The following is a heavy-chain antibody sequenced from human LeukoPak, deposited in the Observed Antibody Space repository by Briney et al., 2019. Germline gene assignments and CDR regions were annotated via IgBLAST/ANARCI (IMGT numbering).Heavy chain of an antibody. CDR1: GGSFSGYY. CDR2: INHSGST. V-gene: IGHV4-34*01. Sequence: PSETLSLTCAVYGGSFSGYYWSWIRQPPGKGLEWIGGINHSGSTNYNPSLKSRVTISVDTSKNQFSLKLSSVTAADTAVYYCARFRRVKTIVWAKSWFDPWGQGTLVTVSP. J-gene: IGHJ5*02. D-gene: IGHD4-11*01. CDR3: ARFRRVKTIVWAKSWFDP.